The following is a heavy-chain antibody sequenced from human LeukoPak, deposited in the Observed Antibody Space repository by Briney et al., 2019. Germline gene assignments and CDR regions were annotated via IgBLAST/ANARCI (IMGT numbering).Heavy chain of an antibody. CDR3: ARGEGVGATFDY. Sequence: GGSLRLSCAASGFTFSSYSMNWVRQAPGKGLEWVSSISSSSSYIYYADSVKGRFTISRDNAKNSLHLQMNSLRAEDTAVYYCARGEGVGATFDYWGQGTLDTVSS. J-gene: IGHJ4*02. CDR1: GFTFSSYS. CDR2: ISSSSSYI. V-gene: IGHV3-21*01. D-gene: IGHD1-26*01.